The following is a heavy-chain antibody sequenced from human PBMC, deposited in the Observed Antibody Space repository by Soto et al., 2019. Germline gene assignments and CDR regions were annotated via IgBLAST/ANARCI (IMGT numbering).Heavy chain of an antibody. V-gene: IGHV4-59*08. CDR2: IYYSGST. Sequence: SETLSLTCTVSGCSISSYYWSWIRQPPGKGLEWIGYIYYSGSTNYNPSLKSRVTISVDTSKNQFSLKLSSVTAADTAVYYCARLGQLDTWGQGTLVTVSS. CDR3: ARLGQLDT. D-gene: IGHD6-13*01. CDR1: GCSISSYY. J-gene: IGHJ5*02.